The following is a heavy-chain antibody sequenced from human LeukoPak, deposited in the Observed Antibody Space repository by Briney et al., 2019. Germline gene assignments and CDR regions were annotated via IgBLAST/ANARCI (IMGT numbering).Heavy chain of an antibody. CDR3: ARVDYDFWSGYPHAFDI. CDR1: GGSISSGSYY. Sequence: SQTLSLTCTVSGGSISSGSYYWSWIRQPAGKGLEWIGRIYTSGSTNYNPSLKSRVTISVDTSKNQFSLKLSSVTAADTAVYYCARVDYDFWSGYPHAFDIWGQGTMVTVSS. J-gene: IGHJ3*02. V-gene: IGHV4-61*02. CDR2: IYTSGST. D-gene: IGHD3-3*01.